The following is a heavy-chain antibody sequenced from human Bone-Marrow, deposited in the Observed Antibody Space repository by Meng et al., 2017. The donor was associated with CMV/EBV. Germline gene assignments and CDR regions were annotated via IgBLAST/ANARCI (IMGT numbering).Heavy chain of an antibody. CDR2: IYPGDCDS. D-gene: IGHD3-10*01. CDR1: GYSFTSYW. CDR3: AGRRGDVKWSDA. J-gene: IGHJ5*02. Sequence: GGSLRLSCKGSGYSFTSYWIAWVPQMPGKGLEWMGIIYPGDCDSTYSPSFQGQVTSSVDKSSSTAYLQWSSLKATDTAMYLCAGRRGDVKWSDAWGQGTLVTVSS. V-gene: IGHV5-51*01.